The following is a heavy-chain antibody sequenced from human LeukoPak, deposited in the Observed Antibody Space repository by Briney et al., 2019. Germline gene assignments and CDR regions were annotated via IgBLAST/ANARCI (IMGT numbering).Heavy chain of an antibody. CDR1: GFTFSTYW. J-gene: IGHJ4*02. CDR2: ITNDESSA. D-gene: IGHD2-15*01. V-gene: IGHV3-74*01. CDR3: ARDGGAATPYDY. Sequence: GGSLRLSCVASGFTFSTYWIHWVRQAPGKGLGWVSRITNDESSANYAVSVNGRFIISRDNAKSTVYLQMNSLTAEDTAVYYCARDGGAATPYDYWGQGTLVTVSS.